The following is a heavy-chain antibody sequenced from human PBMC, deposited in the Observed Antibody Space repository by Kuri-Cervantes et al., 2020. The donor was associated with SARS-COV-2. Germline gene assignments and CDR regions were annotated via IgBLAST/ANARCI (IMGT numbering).Heavy chain of an antibody. CDR1: GFTFSNYW. D-gene: IGHD3-3*01. J-gene: IGHJ4*02. CDR2: INSDGSST. V-gene: IGHV3-74*01. Sequence: GESLKISCAASGFTFSNYWMHWVRQGPGKGLVWVSRINSDGSSTSYADSVKGRFTISRDNAKNTLYLQVNSLRAEDTAVYYCASGSITIFGVVTTGFDYWGQGTLVTVSS. CDR3: ASGSITIFGVVTTGFDY.